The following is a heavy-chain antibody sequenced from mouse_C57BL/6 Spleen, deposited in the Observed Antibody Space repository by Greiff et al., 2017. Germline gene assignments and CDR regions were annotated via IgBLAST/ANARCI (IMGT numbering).Heavy chain of an antibody. CDR2: IYPRDGSS. Sequence: VQLQQSGPELVKPGASVKLSCKASGYTFTSYDLNWVKQRPGQGLEWIGWIYPRDGSSKYTSTINGKATLTVDTSYSTAYMELHSLTSEDSAVYFCARYGSSLDDWGKGTTLTVSS. CDR1: GYTFTSYD. V-gene: IGHV1-85*01. J-gene: IGHJ2*01. D-gene: IGHD1-1*01. CDR3: ARYGSSLDD.